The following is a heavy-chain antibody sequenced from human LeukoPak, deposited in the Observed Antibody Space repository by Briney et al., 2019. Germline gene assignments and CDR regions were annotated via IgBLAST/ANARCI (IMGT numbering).Heavy chain of an antibody. D-gene: IGHD2-15*01. CDR1: GFTFSSYW. CDR3: AREGISPMYDI. V-gene: IGHV3-7*01. Sequence: PGGSLRLSCAASGFTFSSYWMSCVRQSPGKGREGVANIKQEGSEKYYVDSVKGRFTISRHNAKNSLYLQMNSLRAEDTAVYYCAREGISPMYDIWGQGTMVTVSS. CDR2: IKQEGSEK. J-gene: IGHJ3*02.